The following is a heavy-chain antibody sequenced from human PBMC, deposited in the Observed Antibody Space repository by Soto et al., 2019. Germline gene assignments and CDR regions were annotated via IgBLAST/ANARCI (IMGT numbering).Heavy chain of an antibody. V-gene: IGHV4-31*03. D-gene: IGHD2-15*01. Sequence: QVQLRESGPGLVRPSETLSLTCTVSGGSISSGKDYWSWIRQRPGKGLEWIGYIHHNGNTDYNPALQSRLIISVDTSKNQFSMTLMSVTAADTAVYYCATSCDYCRGGNCYLRDWFDPWGRGILVTVSS. CDR3: ATSCDYCRGGNCYLRDWFDP. CDR1: GGSISSGKDY. J-gene: IGHJ5*02. CDR2: IHHNGNT.